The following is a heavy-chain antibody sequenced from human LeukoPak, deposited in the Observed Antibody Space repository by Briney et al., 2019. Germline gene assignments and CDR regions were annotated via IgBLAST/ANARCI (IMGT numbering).Heavy chain of an antibody. CDR3: ARALDYFYYFDY. Sequence: QPGGSLRLSCAASGFTFSSYAMHWVRQAPGKGLEWVAVISYDGSNKYYADSVKGRFTISRDNPKNTLYLQMNSLRAEDTAVYYCARALDYFYYFDYWGQGTLVTVSS. D-gene: IGHD2/OR15-2a*01. V-gene: IGHV3-30-3*01. CDR1: GFTFSSYA. CDR2: ISYDGSNK. J-gene: IGHJ4*02.